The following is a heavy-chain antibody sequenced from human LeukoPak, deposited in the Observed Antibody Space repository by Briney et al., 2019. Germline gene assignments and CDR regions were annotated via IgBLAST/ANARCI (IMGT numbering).Heavy chain of an antibody. CDR2: INRDGSKT. V-gene: IGHV3-74*01. J-gene: IGHJ5*02. D-gene: IGHD2-15*01. CDR3: ARAPVTSCRGAFCYPIDL. Sequence: GGSLRLSCAVSGFTFSNYWLHWVRPAPGKGLVGVSRINRDGSKTNYADSVKDRSTIARDNAKNTLNLQMHSLRPDHAAVYHCARAPVTSCRGAFCYPIDLWGQGTLVTVSS. CDR1: GFTFSNYW.